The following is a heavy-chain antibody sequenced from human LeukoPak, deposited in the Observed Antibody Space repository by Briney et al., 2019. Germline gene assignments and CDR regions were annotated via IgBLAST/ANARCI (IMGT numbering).Heavy chain of an antibody. Sequence: PGGSLRLSCAASGFTFSSYAMSWVRQAPGKGLEWVSAISGSGGSTYYADSVKGRFTISRDNSKNTLYLQMNSLRAEDTAVYYCAKDGGYCSSTSCLPYNWFDPWGQGTLVTVSS. V-gene: IGHV3-23*01. D-gene: IGHD2-2*01. CDR1: GFTFSSYA. CDR3: AKDGGYCSSTSCLPYNWFDP. J-gene: IGHJ5*02. CDR2: ISGSGGST.